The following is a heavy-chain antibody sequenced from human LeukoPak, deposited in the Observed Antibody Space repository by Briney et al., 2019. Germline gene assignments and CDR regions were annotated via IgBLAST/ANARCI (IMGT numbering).Heavy chain of an antibody. CDR2: IKQDVSEK. D-gene: IGHD6-13*01. CDR3: ARELYSSSWYGNYYYYYGMDV. Sequence: GGSLRLSCAASGFTFSSYWMSWVRQAPGKGLEWVANIKQDVSEKYYVDSVKGRFTISRDNAKNSLYLQMNSLRAEDTAVYYCARELYSSSWYGNYYYYYGMDVWGQGTTVTVSS. CDR1: GFTFSSYW. J-gene: IGHJ6*02. V-gene: IGHV3-7*01.